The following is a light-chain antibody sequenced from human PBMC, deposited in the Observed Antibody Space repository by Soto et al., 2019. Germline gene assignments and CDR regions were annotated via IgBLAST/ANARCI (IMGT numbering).Light chain of an antibody. CDR2: AAS. CDR1: QTISTY. V-gene: IGKV1-39*01. J-gene: IGKJ2*01. CDR3: QQSLGIPYT. Sequence: DIQMTQSPSALSASVGDRVTITCGASQTISTYLNWYQQKPGKAPKLLIYAASTLQSGVPSRFSGSGSGTDFTLTISSLQPEDFATYYCQQSLGIPYTFGQGTRLEIK.